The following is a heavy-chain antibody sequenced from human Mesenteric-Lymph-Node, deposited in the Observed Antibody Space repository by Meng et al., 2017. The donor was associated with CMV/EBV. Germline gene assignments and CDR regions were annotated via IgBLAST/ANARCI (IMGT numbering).Heavy chain of an antibody. J-gene: IGHJ4*02. CDR3: ARGGQQPNSWYGY. V-gene: IGHV1-46*01. CDR2: ISPSGDNP. Sequence: VSVKVFCKASRYTFTEYYLHWVRQAPGQGLEWMGIISPSGDNPTYAQKFQGRVTMTRDTSTSTVYMGLSSLRSEDTAVYYCARGGQQPNSWYGYWGQGTLVTVSS. CDR1: RYTFTEYY. D-gene: IGHD6-13*01.